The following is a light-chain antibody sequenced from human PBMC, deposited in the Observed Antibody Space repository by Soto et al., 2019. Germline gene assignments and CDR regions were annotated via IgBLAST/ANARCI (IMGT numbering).Light chain of an antibody. CDR1: QSLLHSNGYNY. V-gene: IGKV2-28*01. CDR2: LGS. J-gene: IGKJ1*01. Sequence: DIVMTQSPLSLPVTPGEPASIXXXSSQSLLHSNGYNYLDWYLQKPGQSPQLLIYLGSNRASGVPDRFSGSGSGTDFTLKISRVEAEDVGVYYCMQALQTRWTFGQGTKVDIK. CDR3: MQALQTRWT.